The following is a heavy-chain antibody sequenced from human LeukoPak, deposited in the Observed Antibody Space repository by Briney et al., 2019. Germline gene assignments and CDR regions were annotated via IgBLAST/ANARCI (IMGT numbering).Heavy chain of an antibody. CDR2: ISGDGGTI. J-gene: IGHJ4*02. V-gene: IGHV3-23*01. Sequence: GGSLRLSCAASGFTLGSSAMSWVRQAPGKGLEWVSAISGDGGTISYAASVRGRFTISRDNAKNTLFLQMSSLRAGDTALYYCAKELYGNPSGYWGQGTRVTVSS. CDR1: GFTLGSSA. D-gene: IGHD2-8*01. CDR3: AKELYGNPSGY.